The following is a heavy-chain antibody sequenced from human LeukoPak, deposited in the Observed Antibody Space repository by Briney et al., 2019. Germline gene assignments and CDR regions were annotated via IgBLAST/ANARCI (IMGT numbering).Heavy chain of an antibody. CDR3: ARDTTFDY. CDR2: IYYSGST. Sequence: SETLSLTCTVSGGSISSSSYYWGWIRQPPGKGLEWIGSIYYSGSTYYNPSLKSRVTISVDTSKNQFSLKLSSVTAADTAVYYCARDTTFDYWGQGTLVTVSS. J-gene: IGHJ4*02. D-gene: IGHD1-1*01. V-gene: IGHV4-39*02. CDR1: GGSISSSSYY.